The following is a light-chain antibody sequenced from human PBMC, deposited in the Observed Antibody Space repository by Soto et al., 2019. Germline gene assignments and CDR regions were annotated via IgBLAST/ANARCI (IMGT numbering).Light chain of an antibody. V-gene: IGLV2-14*01. CDR1: SSDVGGYNY. Sequence: QSFLTQPASVSGSPGQSITISCTGTSSDVGGYNYVSWYQQQSGKAPKLMIHEVSNRPSGVSSRFSGSKSGNTASLTISGLQAEDEADYYCSSYTSSRAYVFGIGTKVTVL. CDR3: SSYTSSRAYV. CDR2: EVS. J-gene: IGLJ1*01.